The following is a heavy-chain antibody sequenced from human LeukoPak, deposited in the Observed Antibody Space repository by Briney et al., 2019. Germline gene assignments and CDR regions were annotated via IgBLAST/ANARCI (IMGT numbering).Heavy chain of an antibody. Sequence: SETLSLTCTVSGGSISSNYWSWIRQSPGKGLEWIGYIYYRGSTDYNPSLKSRVTISVDTSENQFSLRLSSVTAADTAVYYCARYSGSHYAFDIWGQGTMVTVSS. CDR1: GGSISSNY. CDR3: ARYSGSHYAFDI. V-gene: IGHV4-59*08. J-gene: IGHJ3*02. CDR2: IYYRGST. D-gene: IGHD1-26*01.